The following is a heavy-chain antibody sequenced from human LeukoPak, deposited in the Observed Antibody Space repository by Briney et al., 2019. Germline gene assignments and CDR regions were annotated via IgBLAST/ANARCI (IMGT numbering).Heavy chain of an antibody. D-gene: IGHD2-21*02. J-gene: IGHJ4*02. CDR1: GFTFSSYS. CDR3: ARDAGYCGGDCYSDY. V-gene: IGHV3-21*01. CDR2: ISSGRSYI. Sequence: GGSLRLSCAASGFTFSSYSMNWVRQAPGKWLEWVSSISSGRSYIDYPNSVKARFTISRDNAKNSLYLQMNSLRAEDTAVYYCARDAGYCGGDCYSDYWGQGTLVTVSS.